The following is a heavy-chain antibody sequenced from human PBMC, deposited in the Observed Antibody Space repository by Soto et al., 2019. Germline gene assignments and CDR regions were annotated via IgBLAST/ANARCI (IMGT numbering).Heavy chain of an antibody. D-gene: IGHD3-10*01. CDR2: IYYSGST. J-gene: IGHJ6*02. V-gene: IGHV4-59*01. CDR3: ARNRRYGSGSYFDYGMDV. Sequence: SETLSLTCTVSGGSISSYYWSWIRQPPGKGLEWIGYIYYSGSTNYNPSLKSRVTISVDTSKNQFSLKLSSVTAADTAVYYCARNRRYGSGSYFDYGMDVWGQGTTVTVSS. CDR1: GGSISSYY.